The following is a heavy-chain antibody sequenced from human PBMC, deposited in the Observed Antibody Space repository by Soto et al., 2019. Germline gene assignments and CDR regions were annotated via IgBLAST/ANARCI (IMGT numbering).Heavy chain of an antibody. Sequence: ASVKVSCKASGGTFSSYAISWVRQAPGQGLEWMGGIIPIFGTANYAQRFQGRVTITADESTSTAYMELSSLRSEDTAVYYCARGPRWLQLSWGQGTLVTVSS. CDR3: ARGPRWLQLS. J-gene: IGHJ4*02. D-gene: IGHD5-12*01. CDR2: IIPIFGTA. CDR1: GGTFSSYA. V-gene: IGHV1-69*13.